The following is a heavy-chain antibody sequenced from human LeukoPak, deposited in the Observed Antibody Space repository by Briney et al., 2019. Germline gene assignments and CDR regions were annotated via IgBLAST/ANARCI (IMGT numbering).Heavy chain of an antibody. D-gene: IGHD3-22*01. CDR2: INPNSGGT. J-gene: IGHJ4*02. CDR1: GYTFTSYG. CDR3: ARLVMYYYDSSGPT. V-gene: IGHV1-2*02. Sequence: ASVKVSCKASGYTFTSYGITWVRQAPGQGLEWMGWINPNSGGTNYAQKFQGRVTMTRDTSISTAYMELSRLRSDDTAVYYCARLVMYYYDSSGPTWGQGTLVTVSS.